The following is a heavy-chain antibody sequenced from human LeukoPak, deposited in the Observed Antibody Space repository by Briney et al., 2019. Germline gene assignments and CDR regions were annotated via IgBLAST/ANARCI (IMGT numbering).Heavy chain of an antibody. CDR1: GFTFSSYA. Sequence: GGSLRLSCAASGFTFSSYAMSWVRQAPGKGLEWVSAISGSGGSTYYADSVKGRFTISRDNSKNTLCLQMNSLRAEGTAVYYCAKPHSSSWILFDYWGQGTLVTVSS. V-gene: IGHV3-23*01. CDR3: AKPHSSSWILFDY. CDR2: ISGSGGST. D-gene: IGHD6-13*01. J-gene: IGHJ4*02.